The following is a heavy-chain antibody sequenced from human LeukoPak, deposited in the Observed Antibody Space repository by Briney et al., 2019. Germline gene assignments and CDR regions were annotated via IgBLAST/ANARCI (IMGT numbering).Heavy chain of an antibody. CDR2: INPNSGGT. Sequence: ASVKVSCKTSGYTFTGYYMHWVRQAPGQGLEWMGRINPNSGGTNYAQKLQGRVTMTTDTSTSTAYMELSSLRSEDTAVYYCAIVGATSGWYFDLWGRGTLVTVSS. V-gene: IGHV1-2*06. J-gene: IGHJ2*01. D-gene: IGHD1-26*01. CDR1: GYTFTGYY. CDR3: AIVGATSGWYFDL.